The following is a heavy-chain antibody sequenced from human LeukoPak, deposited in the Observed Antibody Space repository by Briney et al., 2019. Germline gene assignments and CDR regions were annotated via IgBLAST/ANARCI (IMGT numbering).Heavy chain of an antibody. Sequence: GGSLRLSCAASGFTFSSNYMNWVRQAPGKGLEWVSVIYSGGSTYYSDSVKGRFTISRDNSKNKLYLQMNSLRAEDTAVYYCARDRRTGRLGELSLDPCFDYWGQGTLVTVSS. CDR2: IYSGGST. J-gene: IGHJ4*02. CDR1: GFTFSSNY. V-gene: IGHV3-53*01. CDR3: ARDRRTGRLGELSLDPCFDY. D-gene: IGHD3-16*02.